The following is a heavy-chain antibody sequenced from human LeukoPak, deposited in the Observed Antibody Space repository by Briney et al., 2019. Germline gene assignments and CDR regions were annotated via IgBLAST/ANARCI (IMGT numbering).Heavy chain of an antibody. V-gene: IGHV4-59*01. Sequence: SETLSLTCTVSGGSISDYYWTWIRQPPGKGLEWGGYIYYSGSTNYNPSLKSRLTISVDTSKSQFSLKLSSVTAADTAVYYCARGLLGYSSSWLGVAFDIWGQGTMVSVSS. CDR3: ARGLLGYSSSWLGVAFDI. J-gene: IGHJ3*02. D-gene: IGHD6-13*01. CDR1: GGSISDYY. CDR2: IYYSGST.